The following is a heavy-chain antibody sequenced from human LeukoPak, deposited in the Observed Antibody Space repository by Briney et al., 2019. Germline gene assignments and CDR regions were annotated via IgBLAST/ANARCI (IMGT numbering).Heavy chain of an antibody. CDR2: ISGSGGST. Sequence: SGGSLRLSCAASGFTFSSYAMSWVRQAPGKGLEWVSAISGSGGSTYYADSVKGRFTISRDNSKNTLYLQMNSLRAEDTAVYYCAKDEARFLEWLEGSFDYWGQGTLVTVSS. V-gene: IGHV3-23*01. CDR3: AKDEARFLEWLEGSFDY. J-gene: IGHJ4*02. D-gene: IGHD3-3*01. CDR1: GFTFSSYA.